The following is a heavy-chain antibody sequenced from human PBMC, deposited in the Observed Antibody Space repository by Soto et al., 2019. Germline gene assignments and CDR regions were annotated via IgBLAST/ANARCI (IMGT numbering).Heavy chain of an antibody. CDR2: INHSGST. CDR1: GGSFSGYY. CDR3: ARGGVKMATRPLGAFDI. Sequence: SETMSPTCAVYGGSFSGYYWGWIRQPPGKGLEWIGEINHSGSTNYNPSLKSRVTISVDTSKNQYSLKLSSVTAADTAVYYCARGGVKMATRPLGAFDIWGQGTMVT. D-gene: IGHD5-12*01. J-gene: IGHJ3*02. V-gene: IGHV4-34*01.